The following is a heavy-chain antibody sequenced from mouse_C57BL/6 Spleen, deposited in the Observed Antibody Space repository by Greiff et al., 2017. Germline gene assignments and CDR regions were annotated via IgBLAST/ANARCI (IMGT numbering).Heavy chain of an antibody. V-gene: IGHV1-52*01. Sequence: QVQLQQPGAELVRPGSSVKLSCKASGYTFTSYWMHWVNQRPILGLERIGHIDPSDSETHFNQKFKDNATLTVVKSSSTAYMQLSSLTSEDSAVYYCARGTTVVATEGCAYWGQGTLVTVSA. J-gene: IGHJ3*01. D-gene: IGHD1-1*01. CDR1: GYTFTSYW. CDR2: IDPSDSET. CDR3: ARGTTVVATEGCAY.